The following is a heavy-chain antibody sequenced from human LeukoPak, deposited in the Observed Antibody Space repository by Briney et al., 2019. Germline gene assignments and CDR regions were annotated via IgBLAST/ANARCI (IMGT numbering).Heavy chain of an antibody. CDR1: GFTCSNYG. J-gene: IGHJ6*03. CDR3: AKSSGWHYYYYYMDV. CDR2: ISSSSTYI. D-gene: IGHD6-19*01. V-gene: IGHV3-21*01. Sequence: PGGSLRLSCAASGFTCSNYGMNWVRQAPGKGLEWVSSISSSSTYIYYADSVKGRFTISRDNAKNSLYLQMNSLRAEDTAVYYCAKSSGWHYYYYYMDVWGKGTTVIASS.